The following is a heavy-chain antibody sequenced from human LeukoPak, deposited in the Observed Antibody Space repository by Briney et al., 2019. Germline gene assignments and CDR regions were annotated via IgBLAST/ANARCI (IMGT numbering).Heavy chain of an antibody. V-gene: IGHV1-46*01. CDR3: ARDTVGATITNY. D-gene: IGHD1-26*01. CDR2: INPSGGST. Sequence: ASVKVSCKASGYTFTSYYMHWARQAPGQGLEWMGIINPSGGSTSYAQKFQGRVTMTRDTSTSTVYMELSSLRSEDTAVYYCARDTVGATITNYWGQGTLVTVSS. CDR1: GYTFTSYY. J-gene: IGHJ4*02.